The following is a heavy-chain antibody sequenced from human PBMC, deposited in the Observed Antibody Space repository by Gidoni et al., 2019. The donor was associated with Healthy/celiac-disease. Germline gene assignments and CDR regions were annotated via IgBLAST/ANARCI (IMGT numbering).Heavy chain of an antibody. CDR3: TRAELELLPDY. D-gene: IGHD1-7*01. J-gene: IGHJ4*02. Sequence: EVQLVESGGGLVQPGRSLRLSCTASGFPFGDYAMSWVRQAPGKGLEWVGFIRSKAYGGTTEYAASVKGRFTISRDDSKSIAYLQMNSLKTEDTAVYYCTRAELELLPDYWGQGTLVTVSS. CDR1: GFPFGDYA. CDR2: IRSKAYGGTT. V-gene: IGHV3-49*04.